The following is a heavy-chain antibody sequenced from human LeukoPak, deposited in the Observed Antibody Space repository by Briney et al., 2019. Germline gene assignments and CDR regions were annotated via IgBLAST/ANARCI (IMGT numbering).Heavy chain of an antibody. CDR1: GFTFTNAW. CDR3: ATYNDRDAFAT. CDR2: IKRKKDGGTA. V-gene: IGHV3-15*01. Sequence: GGSLRLSCAASGFTFTNAWMSWVRQAPGKGLNWVGRIKRKKDGGTADYAAPVKGRFTISRDDSKNTLYLQMNSLKTEDTAVYYCATYNDRDAFATWGQGTMVAVSS. J-gene: IGHJ3*02. D-gene: IGHD1-1*01.